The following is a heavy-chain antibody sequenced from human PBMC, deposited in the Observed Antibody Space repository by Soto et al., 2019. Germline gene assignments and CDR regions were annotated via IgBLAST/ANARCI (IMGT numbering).Heavy chain of an antibody. CDR3: ARSIVPIAITRLYGMDV. V-gene: IGHV5-10-1*01. Sequence: LGESLKISYKGSGYSFTSYWISWVRQMPGKGLEWMGRIDPSDSYTNYSPSFQGHVTISADKSISTAYLQWSSLKASDTVMYYCARSIVPIAITRLYGMDVWGQGTSVTVSS. CDR1: GYSFTSYW. D-gene: IGHD1-26*01. CDR2: IDPSDSYT. J-gene: IGHJ6*02.